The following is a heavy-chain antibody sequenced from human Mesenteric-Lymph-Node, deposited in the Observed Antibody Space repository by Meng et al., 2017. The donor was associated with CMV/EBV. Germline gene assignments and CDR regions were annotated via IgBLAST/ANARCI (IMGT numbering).Heavy chain of an antibody. CDR3: ARDRSQKYCSGSSCYYY. D-gene: IGHD2-15*01. V-gene: IGHV3-21*01. Sequence: TFFNYRMNWVRQAPGKGLEWVSSVSSSSSSSIYYADSVKGRFTISRDNAKNSLYLQMNSLRAEDTAVYYCARDRSQKYCSGSSCYYYWGQGTLVTVSS. CDR2: VSSSSSSSI. J-gene: IGHJ4*02. CDR1: TFFNYR.